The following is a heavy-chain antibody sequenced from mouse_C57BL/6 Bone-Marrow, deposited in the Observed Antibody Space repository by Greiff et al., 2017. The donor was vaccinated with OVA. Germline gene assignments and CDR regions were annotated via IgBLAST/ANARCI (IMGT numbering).Heavy chain of an antibody. CDR1: GYSFTGYY. CDR2: INPSTGGT. J-gene: IGHJ3*01. D-gene: IGHD4-1*01. CDR3: AREGEIKLGQAWFAY. Sequence: VQLQQSGPELVKPGASVKISCKASGYSFTGYYMNWVKQSPEKSLEWIGEINPSTGGTTYNQKFKAKATLTVDKSSSTAYMQLKSLTSEDSAVYYCAREGEIKLGQAWFAYWGQGTLVTVSA. V-gene: IGHV1-42*01.